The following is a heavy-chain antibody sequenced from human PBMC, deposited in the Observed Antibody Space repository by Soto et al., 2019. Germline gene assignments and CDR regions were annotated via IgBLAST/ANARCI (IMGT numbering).Heavy chain of an antibody. CDR2: IYDTGST. CDR1: GGSIISHNYY. CDR3: AKGSGYP. Sequence: PSETLSLTCTVSGGSIISHNYYWSWFRQAPGKGPEWIGYIYDTGSTSYHPSLESRLFISIDTSRNQFSLELTSVTAADTAVYYCAKGSGYPWGQGILVTVS. D-gene: IGHD2-15*01. J-gene: IGHJ5*02. V-gene: IGHV4-30-4*01.